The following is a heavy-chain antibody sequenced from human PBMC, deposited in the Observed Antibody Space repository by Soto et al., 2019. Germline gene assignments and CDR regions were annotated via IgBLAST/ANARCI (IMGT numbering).Heavy chain of an antibody. CDR1: GGSISNYY. CDR2: MYYNGNI. J-gene: IGHJ5*02. D-gene: IGHD3-16*01. CDR3: ASGGNWFDP. Sequence: LSLTCNVSGGSISNYYWTWVRQSPEKGLEWIGYMYYNGNINYNPSLKSRVTISIDTSKNQFSLTLKSVTAADTAVYYCASGGNWFDPWGQGVLVTVSS. V-gene: IGHV4-59*01.